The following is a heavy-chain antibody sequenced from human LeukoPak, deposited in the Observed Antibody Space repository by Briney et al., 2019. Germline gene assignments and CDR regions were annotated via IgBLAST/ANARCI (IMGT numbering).Heavy chain of an antibody. Sequence: SETLSLTCTVSGGSISSSSYYWGWIRQPPGKGLEWIGYIYYSGSTYYNPSLQSRLTISVDTSKNQFSLRLSSVAAADTAVYYCARRNYYDSSGYYLWGQGTLVTVSS. J-gene: IGHJ4*02. V-gene: IGHV4-30-4*08. D-gene: IGHD3-22*01. CDR2: IYYSGST. CDR3: ARRNYYDSSGYYL. CDR1: GGSISSSSYY.